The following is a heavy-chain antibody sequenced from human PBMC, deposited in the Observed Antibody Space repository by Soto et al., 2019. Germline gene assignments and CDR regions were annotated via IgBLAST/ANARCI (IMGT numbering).Heavy chain of an antibody. CDR3: ARDRGIGGRIYWFDP. D-gene: IGHD2-21*01. Sequence: GGSLRLSCGASGFTFSDYWMSWVRQAPGKGLEWVANINRDGTERYYVDSVKGRITISRDNAKNSLYLQVTSLRAEDTAVYYCARDRGIGGRIYWFDPWGQGTLVTISS. CDR2: INRDGTER. V-gene: IGHV3-7*01. J-gene: IGHJ5*02. CDR1: GFTFSDYW.